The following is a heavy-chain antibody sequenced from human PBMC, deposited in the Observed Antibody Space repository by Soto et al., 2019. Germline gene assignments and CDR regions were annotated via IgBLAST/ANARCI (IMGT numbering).Heavy chain of an antibody. J-gene: IGHJ6*02. CDR1: GFTFSSYA. V-gene: IGHV3-23*01. CDR3: AKDRIYDFWSGYYGMDV. CDR2: ISGSGGST. Sequence: GGSLRLSCAASGFTFSSYAMSWVRQAPGKGLEWVSAISGSGGSTYYADSGKGRFTISRDNSKNTLYLQMNSLRAEDTAVYYCAKDRIYDFWSGYYGMDVWGQGTTVTVSS. D-gene: IGHD3-3*01.